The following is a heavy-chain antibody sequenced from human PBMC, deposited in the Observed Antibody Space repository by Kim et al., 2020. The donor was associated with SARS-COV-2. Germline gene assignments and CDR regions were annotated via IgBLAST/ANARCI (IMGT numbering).Heavy chain of an antibody. Sequence: SETLSLTCTVSGGSISSGGYYWSWIRQHPGKGLEWIGYIYYSGSTYYNPSLKSRVTISVDTSKNQFSLKLSSVTAADTAVYYCARVGYYYDSSGYYVGDAFDIWGQGTMVTVSS. CDR3: ARVGYYYDSSGYYVGDAFDI. J-gene: IGHJ3*02. CDR1: GGSISSGGYY. D-gene: IGHD3-22*01. V-gene: IGHV4-31*03. CDR2: IYYSGST.